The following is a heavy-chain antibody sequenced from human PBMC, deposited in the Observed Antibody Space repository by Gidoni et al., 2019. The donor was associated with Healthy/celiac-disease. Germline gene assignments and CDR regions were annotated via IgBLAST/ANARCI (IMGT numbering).Heavy chain of an antibody. V-gene: IGHV3-23*01. CDR3: AKEMGGQQLVGLGDAFDI. CDR1: GFTFSSSA. Sequence: EVQLLESGGGLVQPGGSLRLSCASSGFTFSSSAMSWVRQATGKGLGWVSAIRGSGGSTYYADSVKGRFTISRDNSKNTRDLQMNSLRAEDTAVYYCAKEMGGQQLVGLGDAFDIWGQGTMVTVSS. D-gene: IGHD6-13*01. CDR2: IRGSGGST. J-gene: IGHJ3*02.